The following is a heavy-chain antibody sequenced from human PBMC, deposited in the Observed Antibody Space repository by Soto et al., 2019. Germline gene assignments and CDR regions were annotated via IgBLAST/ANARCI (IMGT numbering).Heavy chain of an antibody. CDR2: VSYSGST. V-gene: IGHV4-59*01. Sequence: QVQLQESGPGLVKPSETLSLTCTISRGSLSTYYWSWIRQPPGKGLEWIGYVSYSGSTNYNPSLKNRVTISLDTSRNQFSLKVTSVGAADTALYYCARDRLAAACAGLNYWGQGTLVTVSS. J-gene: IGHJ4*02. D-gene: IGHD2-2*01. CDR1: RGSLSTYY. CDR3: ARDRLAAACAGLNY.